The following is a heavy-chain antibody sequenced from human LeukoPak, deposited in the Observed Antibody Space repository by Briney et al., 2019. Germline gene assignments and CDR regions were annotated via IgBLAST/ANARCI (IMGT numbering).Heavy chain of an antibody. Sequence: PSETLSLTCAVYGGSFSGYYWSWIRQPPGKGLEWIGYIYYSGSTNYNPSLKSRVTISVDTSKNQFSLKLSSVTAADTAVYYCARGAMVRGVIIPRSFDPWGQGTLVTVSS. CDR2: IYYSGST. V-gene: IGHV4-59*01. J-gene: IGHJ5*02. CDR3: ARGAMVRGVIIPRSFDP. D-gene: IGHD3-10*01. CDR1: GGSFSGYY.